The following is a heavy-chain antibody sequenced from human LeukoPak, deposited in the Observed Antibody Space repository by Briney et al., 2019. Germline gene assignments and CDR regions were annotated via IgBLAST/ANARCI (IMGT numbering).Heavy chain of an antibody. D-gene: IGHD1-1*01. Sequence: GGSLRLSCAASGFTFSAYIMHWVRQAPGSGLEWVASISSVSNYIYYADSVKGRFTISRDKAKNSLYLQMNSLRADDTGVYYCARGDRGGYRHFENWGQGTLVTVSS. V-gene: IGHV3-21*01. CDR1: GFTFSAYI. CDR2: ISSVSNYI. CDR3: ARGDRGGYRHFEN. J-gene: IGHJ4*02.